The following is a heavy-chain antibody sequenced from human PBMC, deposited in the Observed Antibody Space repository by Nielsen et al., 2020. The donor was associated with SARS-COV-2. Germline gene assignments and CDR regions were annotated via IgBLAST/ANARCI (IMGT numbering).Heavy chain of an antibody. CDR2: ISWNSGSI. J-gene: IGHJ2*01. D-gene: IGHD3-10*01. CDR1: GFTFDDYA. Sequence: GGSLRLSCADSGFTFDDYAMHWVRQAPGKGLEWVSGISWNSGSIGYADSVKGRFTISRDNAKNSLYLQMNSLRAEDTALYYCAKDMGPVIWYFDLWGRGTLVTVSS. V-gene: IGHV3-9*01. CDR3: AKDMGPVIWYFDL.